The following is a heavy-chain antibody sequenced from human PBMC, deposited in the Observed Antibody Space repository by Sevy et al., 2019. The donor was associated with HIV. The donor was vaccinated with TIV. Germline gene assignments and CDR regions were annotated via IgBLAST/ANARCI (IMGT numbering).Heavy chain of an antibody. D-gene: IGHD3-22*01. Sequence: GGSLRLSCAASGLSFSNAWMAWVRQAPGKGLEWVGRIRSETGGGTTDFAAFAKGKVTISRDDPINTLYLQMNSLKTEDTAVYYCAIDHRRDGMIVVPFEKWGLGTLVTVSS. V-gene: IGHV3-15*01. J-gene: IGHJ4*02. CDR2: IRSETGGGTT. CDR1: GLSFSNAW. CDR3: AIDHRRDGMIVVPFEK.